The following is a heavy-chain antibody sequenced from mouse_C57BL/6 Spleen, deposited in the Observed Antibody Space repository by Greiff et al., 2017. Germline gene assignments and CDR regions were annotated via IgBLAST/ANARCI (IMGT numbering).Heavy chain of an antibody. V-gene: IGHV1-52*01. CDR3: AREGSSYDYYAMDY. CDR1: GYTFTSYW. D-gene: IGHD1-1*01. Sequence: VQLQQSGAELVRPGSSVKLSCKASGYTFTSYWMHWVKQRPIQGLEWIGNIDPSDSETHYNQKFKDKATLTVDKSSSTAYMQLSSLTSEDSAVYYCAREGSSYDYYAMDYWGQGTSVTVSS. J-gene: IGHJ4*01. CDR2: IDPSDSET.